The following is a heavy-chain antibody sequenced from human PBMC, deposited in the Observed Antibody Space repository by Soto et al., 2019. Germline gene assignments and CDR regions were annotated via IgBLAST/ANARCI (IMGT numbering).Heavy chain of an antibody. D-gene: IGHD3-22*01. Sequence: PGGSLRLSCAASGFTFSSYAMSWVRQAPGKGLEWVSAISGSGGSTYYADSVKGRFTISRDNSRNTLYLQMNSLRAEDTAVYYCAKVGYDSSGYYYSKYYYYYGMDVWGQGTTVTVSS. J-gene: IGHJ6*02. CDR3: AKVGYDSSGYYYSKYYYYYGMDV. CDR1: GFTFSSYA. V-gene: IGHV3-23*01. CDR2: ISGSGGST.